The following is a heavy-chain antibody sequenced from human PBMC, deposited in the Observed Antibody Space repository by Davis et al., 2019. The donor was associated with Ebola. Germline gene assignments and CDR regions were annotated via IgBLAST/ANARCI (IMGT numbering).Heavy chain of an antibody. Sequence: PGGSLRLSCKGSGYSFTSYWIGWVRQMPGKGLEWMGIIYPGDSDTRYSPSFQGQVTISADKSISTAYLQWSSLKASDTAMYYCASSRTYCSSTSCDGDYYYYYGMDVWGQGTTVTVSS. J-gene: IGHJ6*02. V-gene: IGHV5-51*01. CDR1: GYSFTSYW. CDR2: IYPGDSDT. D-gene: IGHD2-2*01. CDR3: ASSRTYCSSTSCDGDYYYYYGMDV.